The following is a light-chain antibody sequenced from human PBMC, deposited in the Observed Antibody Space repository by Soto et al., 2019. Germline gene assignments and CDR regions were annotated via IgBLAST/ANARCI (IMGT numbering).Light chain of an antibody. V-gene: IGKV3-15*01. CDR3: QQYSAWPLT. J-gene: IGKJ4*01. Sequence: EIVMTQSPATLSVSPGERATLSCRASQRLNNNLAWYQQKPGQAPRLLIYFASTRATGIPARFSGSGSGTDFSLTISSLQSEDFAVYYCQQYSAWPLTFGGGTKVETK. CDR1: QRLNNN. CDR2: FAS.